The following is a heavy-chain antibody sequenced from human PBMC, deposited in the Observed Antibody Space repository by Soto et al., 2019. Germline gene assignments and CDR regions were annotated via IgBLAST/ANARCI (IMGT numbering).Heavy chain of an antibody. CDR1: GYTFTSYG. Sequence: ASVKVSCKAAGYTFTSYGISWVRQAPGQGLEWMGWISACNGNTNYAQKLQGRVTMTTDTSTSTAYMELRSLRSDDTAVYYCARDNSGNDSGDDAFDIWGQGTMVTLSS. V-gene: IGHV1-18*01. D-gene: IGHD5-12*01. CDR3: ARDNSGNDSGDDAFDI. CDR2: ISACNGNT. J-gene: IGHJ3*02.